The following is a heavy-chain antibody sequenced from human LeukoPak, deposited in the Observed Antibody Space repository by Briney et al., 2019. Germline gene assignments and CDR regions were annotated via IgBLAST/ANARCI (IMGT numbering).Heavy chain of an antibody. CDR1: GGSISSYY. J-gene: IGHJ5*02. CDR2: NYYSGST. CDR3: ARHGYSSGSLAWFDP. D-gene: IGHD6-19*01. Sequence: PSETLSLTCTVAGGSISSYYWSWIRQPPGKGLEWIGYNYYSGSTNYNPSLKSRVTISVDTSKNQFSLKLSSVTAADTAVYYCARHGYSSGSLAWFDPWGQGTQVTVSS. V-gene: IGHV4-59*01.